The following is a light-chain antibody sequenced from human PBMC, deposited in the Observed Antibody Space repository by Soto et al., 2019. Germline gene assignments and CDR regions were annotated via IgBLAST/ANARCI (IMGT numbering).Light chain of an antibody. J-gene: IGLJ1*01. CDR1: SSDVGGYNY. V-gene: IGLV2-11*01. Sequence: QSALTQPRSVSGSPGQSVTISCTGTSSDVGGYNYVSWYQEQPGKAPKLMIYDVSKRPSGVPDRFSGSKSGNTASLTISGHLAEDEADYYCGSYAGSYSYVFGTGTKVTVL. CDR3: GSYAGSYSYV. CDR2: DVS.